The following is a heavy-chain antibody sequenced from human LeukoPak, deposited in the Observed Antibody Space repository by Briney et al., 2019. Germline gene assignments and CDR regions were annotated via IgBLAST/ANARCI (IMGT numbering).Heavy chain of an antibody. Sequence: PGGSLRLSCAASGFTFSSYAMSWVRQAPGKGLEWVSAISGSGGSTYYADSVKGRFTISRDNSKNTLYLQMNSLRAEDTAVYYCAKDQGSMGSSWYAEYFQHWGQGTLVTVSS. CDR2: ISGSGGST. V-gene: IGHV3-23*01. D-gene: IGHD6-13*01. J-gene: IGHJ1*01. CDR3: AKDQGSMGSSWYAEYFQH. CDR1: GFTFSSYA.